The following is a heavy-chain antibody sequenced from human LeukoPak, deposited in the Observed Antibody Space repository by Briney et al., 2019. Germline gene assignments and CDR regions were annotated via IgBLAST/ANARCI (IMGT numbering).Heavy chain of an antibody. CDR2: INPSGGST. Sequence: ASVKVSCKASGYTFTSYYMHWVRQAPGQGLEWMGIINPSGGSTSYAHKFQGRVTMTRDTSTSTVYMELSSLRSEDTAVYYCARGRTMIVVVTHTASFDYWGQGTLVTVSS. D-gene: IGHD3-22*01. J-gene: IGHJ4*02. CDR3: ARGRTMIVVVTHTASFDY. V-gene: IGHV1-46*01. CDR1: GYTFTSYY.